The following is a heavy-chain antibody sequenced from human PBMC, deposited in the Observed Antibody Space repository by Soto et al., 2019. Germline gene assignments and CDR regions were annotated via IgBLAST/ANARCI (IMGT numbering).Heavy chain of an antibody. J-gene: IGHJ5*02. CDR3: ARGRHWFGP. V-gene: IGHV4-59*08. Sequence: SETLSLTCTVSGISITSSYWNWFRQSPGKGLEWIGQISDRGDINYNPPLESRVAISTDTSKNQVSLTLTAVDAADTAVYFCARGRHWFGPWGQGTLVTVSS. CDR2: ISDRGDI. CDR1: GISITSSY.